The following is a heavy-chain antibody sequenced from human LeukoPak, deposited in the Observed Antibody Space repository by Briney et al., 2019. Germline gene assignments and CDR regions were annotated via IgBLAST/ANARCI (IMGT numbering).Heavy chain of an antibody. CDR3: ARETDYGDYRGLFDY. D-gene: IGHD4-17*01. V-gene: IGHV4-38-2*02. J-gene: IGHJ4*02. CDR2: ISHSGST. CDR1: GYSISRGYY. Sequence: SETLSLTCTVSGYSISRGYYWGWIRRPPGKGLEWIGSISHSGSTYYNPSPKSRVTISLDTSKNQFSLRLTSVTAADTAVYYCARETDYGDYRGLFDYWGQGTLVTVSS.